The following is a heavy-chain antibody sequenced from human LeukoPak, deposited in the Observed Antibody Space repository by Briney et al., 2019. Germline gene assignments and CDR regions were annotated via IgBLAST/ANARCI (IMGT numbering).Heavy chain of an antibody. Sequence: GGSLRLSCAASGFTFSSYGMHWVRQAPGKGLEWVAFIRYDGSNKYYADSVKGRFTISRDNSKNTLYLQMNSLRAEDTAVYYCAKDEANWGYRYQLVDYWGQGTLVTVSS. V-gene: IGHV3-30*02. CDR3: AKDEANWGYRYQLVDY. D-gene: IGHD7-27*01. CDR1: GFTFSSYG. CDR2: IRYDGSNK. J-gene: IGHJ4*02.